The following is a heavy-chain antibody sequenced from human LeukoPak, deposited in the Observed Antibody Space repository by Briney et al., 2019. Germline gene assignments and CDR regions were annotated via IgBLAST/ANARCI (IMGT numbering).Heavy chain of an antibody. CDR1: GFTVSSSY. CDR2: INDDGYT. V-gene: IGHV4-34*01. J-gene: IGHJ4*02. CDR3: ARIRCGHTDDICYNH. D-gene: IGHD2-2*02. Sequence: GSLRLSCAVSGFTVSSSYMNWVRQPPGKRPEWIGEINDDGYTNYNPSLRSRVTISLDTSEKYLSLTLTSVTAADTAVYYCARIRCGHTDDICYNHWGQGTLVTVSS.